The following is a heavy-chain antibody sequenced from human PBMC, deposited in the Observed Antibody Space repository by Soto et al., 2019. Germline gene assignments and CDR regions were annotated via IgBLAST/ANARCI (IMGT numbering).Heavy chain of an antibody. Sequence: EVQLVESGGGLVQPGGSLKLSCAASGFSFSDSAMHWVRQVSGKGLEWVGRIRSKGNNYATTYGASVKGRFTISRDDSKKPAYLHLNSLKTEDTAVYYCIRFRGTAGWYFDLWGRGALVTVSS. D-gene: IGHD6-19*01. CDR1: GFSFSDSA. V-gene: IGHV3-73*02. CDR3: IRFRGTAGWYFDL. CDR2: IRSKGNNYAT. J-gene: IGHJ2*01.